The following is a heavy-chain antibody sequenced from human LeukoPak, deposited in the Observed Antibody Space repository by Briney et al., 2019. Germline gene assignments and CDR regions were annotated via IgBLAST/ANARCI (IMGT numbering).Heavy chain of an antibody. CDR2: IYTSGST. D-gene: IGHD3-22*01. J-gene: IGHJ3*02. V-gene: IGHV4-4*07. Sequence: SETLSLTCTVSGGSISNYYWSWIRLPAGKGLEWIERIYTSGSTNYNPSLKTRVTMSVDTSKNQFSLKLSSVTAADTAVYYCAKGGFGFDIWGQGTMVTVSS. CDR1: GGSISNYY. CDR3: AKGGFGFDI.